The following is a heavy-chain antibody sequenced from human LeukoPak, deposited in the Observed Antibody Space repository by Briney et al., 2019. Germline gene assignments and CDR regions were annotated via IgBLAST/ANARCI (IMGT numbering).Heavy chain of an antibody. D-gene: IGHD7-27*01. CDR1: GYTFTAYN. CDR3: APQLGRLTDY. V-gene: IGHV1-2*02. J-gene: IGHJ4*02. CDR2: INPNSGGT. Sequence: ASVKVSCKASGYTFTAYNMDWVRQAPGQGLEWMGWINPNSGGTNYAQKFQGRVTMTRDTTVSTAYMELSRLRSDDTAAYYCAPQLGRLTDYWGQGTLVTVSS.